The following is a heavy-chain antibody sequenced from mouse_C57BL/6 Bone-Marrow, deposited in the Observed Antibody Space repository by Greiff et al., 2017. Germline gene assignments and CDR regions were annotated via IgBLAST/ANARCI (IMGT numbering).Heavy chain of an antibody. CDR3: TRVMSYFDY. CDR1: GFTFSSYA. J-gene: IGHJ2*01. V-gene: IGHV5-9-1*02. CDR2: ISSGGDYI. Sequence: EVQVVESGEGLVKPGGSLKLSCAASGFTFSSYAMSWVRQTPEKRLEWVAYISSGGDYIYYADTVKGRFTISRDNARNTLYLQMSSLKSDDIAMYYCTRVMSYFDYWGQGTTLTVSS.